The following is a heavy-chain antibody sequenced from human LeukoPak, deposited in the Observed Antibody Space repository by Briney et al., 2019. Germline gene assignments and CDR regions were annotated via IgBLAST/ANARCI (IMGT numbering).Heavy chain of an antibody. CDR1: GFTFSSYG. Sequence: QPGGSLRLSCAASGFTFSSYGMHWVRQAPGKGLEWVAVISYDGSNKYYADSVKGRFTISRDNSKNTLYLQMNSLRAEDTAVYYCASREAVLRYFDWSRSSHFDYWGQGTLVTVSS. CDR2: ISYDGSNK. V-gene: IGHV3-30*03. D-gene: IGHD3-9*01. J-gene: IGHJ4*02. CDR3: ASREAVLRYFDWSRSSHFDY.